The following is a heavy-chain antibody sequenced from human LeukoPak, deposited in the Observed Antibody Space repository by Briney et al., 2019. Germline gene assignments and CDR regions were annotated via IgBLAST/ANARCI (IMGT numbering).Heavy chain of an antibody. Sequence: SETLSLTCAVYGGSFSGYYWSWIRQPPGKGLEWIGYIYFNGDTNYNPSLESRVTISVDTSKKQFSLKLSSVTAADTAVYYCARLISFNIRGGLALDYWGQGALVTVSS. D-gene: IGHD3-10*01. J-gene: IGHJ4*02. CDR2: IYFNGDT. CDR3: ARLISFNIRGGLALDY. V-gene: IGHV4-59*08. CDR1: GGSFSGYY.